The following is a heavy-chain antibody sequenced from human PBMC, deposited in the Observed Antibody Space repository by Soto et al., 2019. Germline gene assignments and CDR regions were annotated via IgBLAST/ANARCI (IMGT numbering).Heavy chain of an antibody. Sequence: PGGSLRLSCSTSGFVFADYGLNWFRQAPGKGLEWVGFIRSVPYGGTTEYAASVKGRSTISVDVSKSIGYLQMNSLQTEGTAVYFCTRIDSGYAIFDDWGQGTLVTVSS. CDR3: TRIDSGYAIFDD. V-gene: IGHV3-49*03. CDR1: GFVFADYG. J-gene: IGHJ4*02. CDR2: IRSVPYGGTT. D-gene: IGHD5-12*01.